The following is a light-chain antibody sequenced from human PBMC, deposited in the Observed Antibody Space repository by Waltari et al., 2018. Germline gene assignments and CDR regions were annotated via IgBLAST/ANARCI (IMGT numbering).Light chain of an antibody. CDR2: ATS. V-gene: IGKV1-39*01. Sequence: DIQMTQSPLSLSASVGDRVTITCRASQSMNKFLNWYQHKPGMAPKLLIYATSNVGSGVPSRFSGSGSGTDFTLTISSLQPEDFATYYCQQSDRTPYSFGQGTKVEIK. CDR3: QQSDRTPYS. CDR1: QSMNKF. J-gene: IGKJ2*01.